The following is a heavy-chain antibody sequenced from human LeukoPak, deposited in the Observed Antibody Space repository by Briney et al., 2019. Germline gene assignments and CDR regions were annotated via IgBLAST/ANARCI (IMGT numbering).Heavy chain of an antibody. CDR3: ARELPVGPTVRFRGYYGMDV. D-gene: IGHD3-3*01. CDR2: INAGNGNT. Sequence: ASVTVSCKASGYTFTSYYMHWVRQAPGQRLEWMGWINAGNGNTKYSQKFQGRVTITRDTSASTAYMELSSLRSEDTAVYYCARELPVGPTVRFRGYYGMDVWGQGTTVTVSS. CDR1: GYTFTSYY. J-gene: IGHJ6*02. V-gene: IGHV1-3*01.